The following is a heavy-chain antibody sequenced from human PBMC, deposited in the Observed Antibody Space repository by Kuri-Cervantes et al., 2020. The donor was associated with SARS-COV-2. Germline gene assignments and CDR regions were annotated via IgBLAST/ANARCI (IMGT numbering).Heavy chain of an antibody. D-gene: IGHD1-14*01. V-gene: IGHV4-34*01. CDR3: ARQTTITMRGPFEY. CDR1: GGYFSGYY. CDR2: INHSGST. J-gene: IGHJ4*02. Sequence: SQTLSLPCAVYGGYFSGYYWSWIRQPPGKGLEWIGEINHSGSTNYNPSLKSRVTISVDTSKNQFSLKLSSVTAADTAVYYCARQTTITMRGPFEYWGQGTLVTVSS.